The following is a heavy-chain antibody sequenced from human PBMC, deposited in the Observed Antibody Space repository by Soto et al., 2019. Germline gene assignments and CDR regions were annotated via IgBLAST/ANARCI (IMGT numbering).Heavy chain of an antibody. CDR3: ARATNSRYYFDY. V-gene: IGHV1-46*01. J-gene: IGHJ4*02. Sequence: QVQLVQSGAEVKKPGASVKVSCKTSGYSFTTYFMHWVRQAPGQGLEWMGIINPGGGYATYAQGFQGRISMTRDTSTTTVYMELTSLRSEDKAVYYCARATNSRYYFDYWGQGTLVTVSS. CDR1: GYSFTTYF. CDR2: INPGGGYA. D-gene: IGHD6-13*01.